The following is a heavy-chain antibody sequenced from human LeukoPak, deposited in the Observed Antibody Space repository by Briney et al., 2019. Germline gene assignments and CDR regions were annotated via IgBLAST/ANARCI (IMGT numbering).Heavy chain of an antibody. D-gene: IGHD4-11*01. Sequence: PSETLSLTCTVSGGSISSGDYYWSWIRQPPGKGLEWIGYIYYSGSTYYNPSLKSRVTISVDTSKNQFSLKLSSVTAADTAVYYCASWTTVSLNFDYWGQGTLLTVSS. V-gene: IGHV4-30-4*08. J-gene: IGHJ4*02. CDR3: ASWTTVSLNFDY. CDR1: GGSISSGDYY. CDR2: IYYSGST.